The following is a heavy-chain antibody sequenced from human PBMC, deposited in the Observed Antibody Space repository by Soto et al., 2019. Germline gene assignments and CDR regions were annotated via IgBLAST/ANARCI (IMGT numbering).Heavy chain of an antibody. CDR2: IYYSGST. Sequence: PSETLSLTCTVSGGSISSSSYYWGWIRQPPGKGLEWIGSIYYSGSTYYNPSLKSRVTISVDTSKNQFSLKLSSVTAADTAVYYCARDNYYDSSGYPYFDYWGQGTLVTVSS. CDR3: ARDNYYDSSGYPYFDY. J-gene: IGHJ4*02. D-gene: IGHD3-22*01. V-gene: IGHV4-39*02. CDR1: GGSISSSSYY.